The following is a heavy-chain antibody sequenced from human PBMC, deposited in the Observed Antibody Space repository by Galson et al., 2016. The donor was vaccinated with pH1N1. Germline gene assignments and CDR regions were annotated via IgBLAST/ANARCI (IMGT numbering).Heavy chain of an antibody. J-gene: IGHJ4*01. CDR1: GVTFSSYA. D-gene: IGHD5-12*01. CDR3: ARDRGYTSSRSLGSDY. Sequence: SVKVSCKAPGVTFSSYAINWVRQAPGQGLEWVGGISPMFRTTNHAQNFQGRLTITADESTTTAYMELKSLRSEDTAVYYCARDRGYTSSRSLGSDYWGHGTLVTVSS. CDR2: ISPMFRTT. V-gene: IGHV1-69*13.